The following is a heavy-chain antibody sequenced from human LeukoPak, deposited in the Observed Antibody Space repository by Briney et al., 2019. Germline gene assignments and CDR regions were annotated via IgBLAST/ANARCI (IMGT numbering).Heavy chain of an antibody. CDR3: ARGYYDFWSGYPNWFDP. CDR2: IYYSGST. V-gene: IGHV4-59*01. J-gene: IGHJ5*02. CDR1: GGSISSYY. D-gene: IGHD3-3*01. Sequence: SETLSLTCTVSGGSISSYYWSWIRQPPGKGLEWIGYIYYSGSTNYNPSLKSRVTISVDTSKDQFSLKLSSVTAADTAVYYCARGYYDFWSGYPNWFDPWGQGTLVTVSS.